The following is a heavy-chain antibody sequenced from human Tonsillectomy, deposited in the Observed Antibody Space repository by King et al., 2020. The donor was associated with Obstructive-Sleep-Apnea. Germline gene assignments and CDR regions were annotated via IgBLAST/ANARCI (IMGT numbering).Heavy chain of an antibody. D-gene: IGHD3-22*01. V-gene: IGHV4-59*08. CDR3: ARRYDSSGYYYVDY. J-gene: IGHJ4*02. CDR2: IYYSGST. CDR1: GGSISSYY. Sequence: QLQESGPGLVKPSETLSLTCTVSGGSISSYYWSWIRQPPGKGLEWIGYIYYSGSTKYNPSLKSRVTISVDTSKNQFSLKLSSGTAADTAVYYCARRYDSSGYYYVDYWGQGTLVTVSS.